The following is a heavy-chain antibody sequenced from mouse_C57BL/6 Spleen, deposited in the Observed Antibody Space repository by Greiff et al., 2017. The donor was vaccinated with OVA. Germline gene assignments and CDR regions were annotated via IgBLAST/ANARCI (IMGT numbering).Heavy chain of an antibody. D-gene: IGHD1-1*01. Sequence: EVMLVESGGGLVQPGGSLSLSCAASGFTFTDYYMSWVSQPPGKALEWLGFIRNKANGYTTEYSASVKGRFTISRDNSQSILYLQRNALRAEDSATYYCARVGSSYWYFDVWGTGTTVTVSS. CDR1: GFTFTDYY. J-gene: IGHJ1*03. CDR3: ARVGSSYWYFDV. V-gene: IGHV7-3*01. CDR2: IRNKANGYTT.